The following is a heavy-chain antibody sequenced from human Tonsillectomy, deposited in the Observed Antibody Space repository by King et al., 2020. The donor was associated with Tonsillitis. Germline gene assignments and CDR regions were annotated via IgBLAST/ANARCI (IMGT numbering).Heavy chain of an antibody. CDR2: IYTSGSS. D-gene: IGHD4-17*01. V-gene: IGHV4-61*02. CDR1: GGSITSADYY. Sequence: QLQESGPGLVKPSQTLSLTCTVSGGSITSADYYWSWIRQPAGKGLEWIGRIYTSGSSNYNPSLKSRVSMPVDTSKNQFSLKLTSVTAADTAVYYCARGDSGDYVFDYWGQGTLVTVSS. CDR3: ARGDSGDYVFDY. J-gene: IGHJ4*02.